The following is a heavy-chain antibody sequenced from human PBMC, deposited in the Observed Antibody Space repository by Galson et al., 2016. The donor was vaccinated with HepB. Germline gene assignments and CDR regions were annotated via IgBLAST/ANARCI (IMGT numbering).Heavy chain of an antibody. CDR3: VRGLSDASIGYLDY. CDR2: SRNKAYSYTT. V-gene: IGHV3-72*01. J-gene: IGHJ4*02. D-gene: IGHD2/OR15-2a*01. Sequence: SLRLSCAASGFTLSDHYIDWVRQAPGKGLEWVGRSRNKAYSYTTEYAASVKGRFTISRDDSKNSLYLQMNSLKSEDTAVYYCVRGLSDASIGYLDYWGQGTLVTVSS. CDR1: GFTLSDHY.